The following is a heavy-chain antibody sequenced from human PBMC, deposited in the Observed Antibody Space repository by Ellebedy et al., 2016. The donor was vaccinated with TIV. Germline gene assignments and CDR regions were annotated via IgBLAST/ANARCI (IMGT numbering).Heavy chain of an antibody. J-gene: IGHJ6*02. CDR2: ISAYNGNT. CDR1: GYTFTSYG. D-gene: IGHD5-12*01. CDR3: ARDMWIAPPRTYYYYYGMDV. V-gene: IGHV1-18*04. Sequence: AASVKVSCKASGYTFTSYGFSWVRQAPGQGLEWMGWISAYNGNTNYAQKLQGRVTLTTDTSTSTAYMELRSLRSDDTAVYYCARDMWIAPPRTYYYYYGMDVWGQGTTVTVSS.